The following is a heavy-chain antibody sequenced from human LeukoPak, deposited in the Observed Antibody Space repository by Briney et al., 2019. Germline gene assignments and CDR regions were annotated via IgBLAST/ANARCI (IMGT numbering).Heavy chain of an antibody. J-gene: IGHJ4*02. CDR1: GGSINRSSKY. D-gene: IGHD1-7*01. CDR3: ATFSGNYVFDY. CDR2: VYYSGST. V-gene: IGHV4-39*02. Sequence: PSETLSLTCSVSGGSINRSSKYWGWNRQSPGKGLEWIGSVYYSGSTDYNSSLKSRVTISVDTSKNHFSLKLSSVTAADTAVYYCATFSGNYVFDYWGQGTRVTVSS.